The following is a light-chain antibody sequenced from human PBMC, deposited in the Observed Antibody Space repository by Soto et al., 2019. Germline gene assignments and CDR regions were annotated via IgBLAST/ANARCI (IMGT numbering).Light chain of an antibody. Sequence: QSALTQPASVSGSPGQSITISCTGTSSDVGGYNYVSWYQQHPGKAPQLMIYDVSSRPSGVSHRFSGSKSGTTASLTISGLQAEDEAYYFCSSYTAITTTRVFGGGIKLTVL. J-gene: IGLJ2*01. CDR2: DVS. CDR3: SSYTAITTTRV. V-gene: IGLV2-14*03. CDR1: SSDVGGYNY.